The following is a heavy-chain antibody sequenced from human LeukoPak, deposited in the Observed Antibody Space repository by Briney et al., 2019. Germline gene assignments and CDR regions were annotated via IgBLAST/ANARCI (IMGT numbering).Heavy chain of an antibody. CDR3: AKDYGSGSGFDY. J-gene: IGHJ4*02. Sequence: GGSLRLSWAASGFTFDAYAMQWVRHAQGKGLEWVSGISWDSGSIGYADSVKGRFTISRDNAKSSLYLQMNSMRAEDTALYCCAKDYGSGSGFDYWGQGTLVTVSS. CDR2: ISWDSGSI. CDR1: GFTFDAYA. V-gene: IGHV3-9*01. D-gene: IGHD3-10*01.